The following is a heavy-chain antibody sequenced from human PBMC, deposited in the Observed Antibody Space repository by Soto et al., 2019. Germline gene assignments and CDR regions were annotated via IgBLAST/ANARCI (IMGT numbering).Heavy chain of an antibody. J-gene: IGHJ4*02. CDR2: ISGSGGST. CDR1: GFTFSSYA. V-gene: IGHV3-23*01. CDR3: AKDRITMIVVVTYFDY. Sequence: GGSLRLSCAASGFTFSSYAMSWVRQAPGKGLEWVSAISGSGGSTYYADSVKGRFTISRDNSKNTLYLQMNSLRAEDTAVYYCAKDRITMIVVVTYFDYWGQGTPVTLSS. D-gene: IGHD3-22*01.